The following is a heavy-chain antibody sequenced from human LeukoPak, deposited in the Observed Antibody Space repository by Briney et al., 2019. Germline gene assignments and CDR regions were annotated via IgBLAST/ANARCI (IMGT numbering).Heavy chain of an antibody. CDR2: IYYSGST. D-gene: IGHD6-6*01. CDR1: GGSISSSSYY. Sequence: SETLSLTCTVSGGSISSSSYYWGWIRQPPGKGLEWIGSIYYSGSTYYNPSLKSRVTISVDTSKNQFSLKLSSATAADTAVYYCARESVEGSSSPIDYWGQGTLVTASS. V-gene: IGHV4-39*02. J-gene: IGHJ4*02. CDR3: ARESVEGSSSPIDY.